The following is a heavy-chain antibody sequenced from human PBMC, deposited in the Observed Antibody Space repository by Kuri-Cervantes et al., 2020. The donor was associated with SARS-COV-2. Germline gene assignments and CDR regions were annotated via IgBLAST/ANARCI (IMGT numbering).Heavy chain of an antibody. Sequence: GESLKISCAASGFTFSSYAMHWVRQAPGKGLEWVAVISYDGSNKYYADSVKGRFTIPRDNSKNTLYLQMNSLRAEDTAVYYCAKGLGYYYGMDVWGQGTTVTVSS. CDR1: GFTFSSYA. D-gene: IGHD6-6*01. V-gene: IGHV3-30-3*01. CDR2: ISYDGSNK. CDR3: AKGLGYYYGMDV. J-gene: IGHJ6*02.